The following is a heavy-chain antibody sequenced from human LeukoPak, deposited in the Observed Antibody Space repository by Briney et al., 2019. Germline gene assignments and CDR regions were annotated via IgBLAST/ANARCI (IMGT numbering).Heavy chain of an antibody. J-gene: IGHJ4*02. Sequence: QTGGSLRLSCAASGFTFSSYAMSWVRQAPGKGLEWVSAISGSGGSTYYADSVKGRFTISRDNSKNTLYLQMNSLRAEDTAVYYCAKFLGRQLLLSDYFDYWGQGTLVTVSS. CDR2: ISGSGGST. D-gene: IGHD2-2*01. V-gene: IGHV3-23*01. CDR3: AKFLGRQLLLSDYFDY. CDR1: GFTFSSYA.